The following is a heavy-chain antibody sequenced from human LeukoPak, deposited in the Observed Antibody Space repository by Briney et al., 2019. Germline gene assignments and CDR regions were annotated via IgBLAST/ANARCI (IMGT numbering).Heavy chain of an antibody. CDR1: GYTFTGYY. V-gene: IGHV1-2*02. Sequence: ASVKVSCKASGYTFTGYYMHWVRQAPGQGLEWMGWINPNSGGTNYAQKFQGRATMTRDTSISTAYMELSRLRSDDTAVYDCARTEREFQLLSAPDYWGQGTLVTVSS. J-gene: IGHJ4*02. D-gene: IGHD2-2*01. CDR3: ARTEREFQLLSAPDY. CDR2: INPNSGGT.